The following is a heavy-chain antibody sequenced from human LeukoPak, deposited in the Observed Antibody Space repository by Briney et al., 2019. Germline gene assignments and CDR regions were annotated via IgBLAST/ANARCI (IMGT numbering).Heavy chain of an antibody. D-gene: IGHD1-1*01. Sequence: SETLSLTCTVSGGSISSGSYYWSWIRQPAGKGLEWIGRIYSSGSTNYNPSLKSRVTISLDTSKNQFSLKLSSVTAADTAVYYCARYNWNDDHLDYWGQGTLVTVSS. J-gene: IGHJ4*02. V-gene: IGHV4-61*02. CDR1: GGSISSGSYY. CDR2: IYSSGST. CDR3: ARYNWNDDHLDY.